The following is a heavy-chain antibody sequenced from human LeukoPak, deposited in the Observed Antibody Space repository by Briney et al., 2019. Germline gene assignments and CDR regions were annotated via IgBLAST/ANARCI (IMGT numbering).Heavy chain of an antibody. J-gene: IGHJ4*02. Sequence: PSETLSLTCAVCGGSFRGYYWSWIRQPPGKGVEWIGEINHSGSTNYNPSLKNRVTISVDTSENQSSLKLSSLTDADTAGYYCAGASGSYVVWGQRTLVTVSS. D-gene: IGHD1-26*01. V-gene: IGHV4-34*01. CDR1: GGSFRGYY. CDR3: AGASGSYVV. CDR2: INHSGST.